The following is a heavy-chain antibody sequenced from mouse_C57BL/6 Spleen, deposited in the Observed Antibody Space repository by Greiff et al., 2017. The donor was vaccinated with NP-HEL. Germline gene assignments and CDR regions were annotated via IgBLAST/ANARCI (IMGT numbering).Heavy chain of an antibody. CDR1: GYTFTSYW. J-gene: IGHJ1*03. CDR2: IHPNSGST. V-gene: IGHV1-64*01. CDR3: ARETLNWDWYFDV. D-gene: IGHD4-1*01. Sequence: QVQLQQPGAELVKPGASVKLSCKASGYTFTSYWMHWVKQRPGQGLEWIGMIHPNSGSTNYNEKFKSKATLTVDKSSSTAYMQLSSLTSEDSAVYYCARETLNWDWYFDVWGTGTTVTVSS.